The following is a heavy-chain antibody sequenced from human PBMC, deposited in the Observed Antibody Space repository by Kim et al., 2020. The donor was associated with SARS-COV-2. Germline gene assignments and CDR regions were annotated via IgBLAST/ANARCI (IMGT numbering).Heavy chain of an antibody. Sequence: GGSLRLSCAVSGFMFSASAMHWVRQTSEKGLEWVGRIRSKGNNYATAYAASVRGRFTIYRHDSKNTAYLQMSSLKTEDTAVYYCTTLRFSEWLSGADDYWGQGPGVTVPS. CDR2: IRSKGNNYAT. J-gene: IGHJ4*02. V-gene: IGHV3-73*01. CDR3: TTLRFSEWLSGADDY. D-gene: IGHD3-3*01. CDR1: GFMFSASA.